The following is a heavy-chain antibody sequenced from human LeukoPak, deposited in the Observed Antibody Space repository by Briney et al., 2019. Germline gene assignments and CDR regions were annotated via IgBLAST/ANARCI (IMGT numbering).Heavy chain of an antibody. D-gene: IGHD3-10*01. CDR2: ISGSGTIT. J-gene: IGHJ4*02. V-gene: IGHV3-23*01. Sequence: GGSLRLSCAASGFTFSSHAMSWVRQAPGKGLEWVSGISGSGTITYYADSVKGRLTISRDNSKNTVYLQMNSLRVEDTAVYYCAKGGSYSDWSQGTLVTVSS. CDR3: AKGGSYSD. CDR1: GFTFSSHA.